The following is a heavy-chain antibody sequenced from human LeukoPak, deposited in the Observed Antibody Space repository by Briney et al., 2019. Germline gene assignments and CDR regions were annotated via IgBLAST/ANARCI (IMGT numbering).Heavy chain of an antibody. CDR3: ARGGVRYSDWLLRMYYFDY. Sequence: GASVKVSCKASGYTFTSYGISWVRQAPGQGLEWMGWISAYNGNTNYAQKLQGRVTMTTDTSTSTAYMELRSLRSDDTAVYYCARGGVRYSDWLLRMYYFDYWGQGTLVTVSS. CDR1: GYTFTSYG. CDR2: ISAYNGNT. D-gene: IGHD3-9*01. J-gene: IGHJ4*02. V-gene: IGHV1-18*01.